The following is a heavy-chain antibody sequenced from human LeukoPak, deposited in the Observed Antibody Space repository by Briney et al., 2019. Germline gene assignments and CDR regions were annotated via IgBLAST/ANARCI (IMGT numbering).Heavy chain of an antibody. J-gene: IGHJ3*02. D-gene: IGHD1-26*01. V-gene: IGHV4-30-2*01. CDR1: GGSISSGGYS. CDR3: ARAVGIVGAIDAFDI. CDR2: IYHSGST. Sequence: SQTLSLTCAVSGGSISSGGYSWSWIRQPPGKGLEWIGYIYHSGSTYYNPSLKSRVTISVDRSKNQFSLKLSSVTAADTAVYYCARAVGIVGAIDAFDIWGQGTMVTVSS.